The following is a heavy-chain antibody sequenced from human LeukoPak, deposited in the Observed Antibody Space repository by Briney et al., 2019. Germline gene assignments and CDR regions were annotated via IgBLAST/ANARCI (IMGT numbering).Heavy chain of an antibody. V-gene: IGHV3-23*01. Sequence: GGSLRLSCAASGFTFSSYAMSWVRQAPGKGLEWVSAISGSGGSTYYADSVKGRFTISRDNSKNTLYLQMNSLRAEDTAVYYCAMTWIQLWLPFGDYWGQGTLVTASS. J-gene: IGHJ4*02. D-gene: IGHD5-18*01. CDR3: AMTWIQLWLPFGDY. CDR1: GFTFSSYA. CDR2: ISGSGGST.